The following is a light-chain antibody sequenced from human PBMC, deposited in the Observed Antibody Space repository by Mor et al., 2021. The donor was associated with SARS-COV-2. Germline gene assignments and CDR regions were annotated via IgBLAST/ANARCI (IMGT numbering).Light chain of an antibody. CDR3: QQSYTTPRL. Sequence: QSISKSLNWYQQRPGRAPKLLIYVASSLQSGVPPRFSGSGSGTDFTLTISRLQPEDFATYYCQQSYTTPRLFGQGTKV. CDR2: VAS. V-gene: IGKV1-39*01. CDR1: QSISKS. J-gene: IGKJ1*01.